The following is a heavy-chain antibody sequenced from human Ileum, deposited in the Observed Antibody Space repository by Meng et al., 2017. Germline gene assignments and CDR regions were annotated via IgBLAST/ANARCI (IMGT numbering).Heavy chain of an antibody. CDR2: INPNSGGT. V-gene: IGHV1-2*02. CDR3: ARASLKSGVGRHSSGWSVGY. D-gene: IGHD6-19*01. Sequence: ASVKVSCKASGYTFTGYYMHWVRQVPGQGLEWMGWINPNSGGTNYAQKFQGRVTMTRDTSISTAYMELSRLRSDDTAVYYCARASLKSGVGRHSSGWSVGYWGQGTLVTVSS. CDR1: GYTFTGYY. J-gene: IGHJ4*02.